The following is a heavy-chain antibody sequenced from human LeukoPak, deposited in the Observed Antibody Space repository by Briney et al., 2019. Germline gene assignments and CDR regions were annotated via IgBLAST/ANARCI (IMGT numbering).Heavy chain of an antibody. Sequence: ASVKVSRKASGYTFTNHGFSWVRQAPGQGLEWMGWISTYNGDTNYAQNLQGRVTMTTDTSTSTAYMEMRSLRSDDTAVYYCARDCSSTSCYNVYWGQGTLVTVSS. V-gene: IGHV1-18*01. D-gene: IGHD2-2*02. J-gene: IGHJ4*02. CDR3: ARDCSSTSCYNVY. CDR2: ISTYNGDT. CDR1: GYTFTNHG.